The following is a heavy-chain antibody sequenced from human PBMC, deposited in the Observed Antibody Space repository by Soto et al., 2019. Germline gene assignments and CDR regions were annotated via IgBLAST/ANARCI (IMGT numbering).Heavy chain of an antibody. CDR2: IIPIFGTA. V-gene: IGHV1-69*06. Sequence: ASVKVSCKASGGTFSSYAIRWVRQAPGQGLEWMGGIIPIFGTANYAQKFQGRVTITADKSTSTAYMELSSLRSEDTAVYYCARDQAAHYDSSGSSFDYWGQGTMVTVSS. D-gene: IGHD3-22*01. CDR3: ARDQAAHYDSSGSSFDY. J-gene: IGHJ4*02. CDR1: GGTFSSYA.